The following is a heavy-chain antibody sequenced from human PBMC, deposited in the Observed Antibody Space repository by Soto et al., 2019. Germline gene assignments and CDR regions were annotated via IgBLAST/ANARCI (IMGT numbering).Heavy chain of an antibody. Sequence: PSETLSLTCTVSGGSISSSSYYWGWIRQPPGKGLEWIGSIYYSGSTYYNPSLKSRVTISVDTSKNQFSLKLSSVTAADTAVYYCARHALEGLDILTGYQINPWYPYYMDVWGKGNTVTVSS. D-gene: IGHD3-9*01. V-gene: IGHV4-39*01. CDR1: GGSISSSSYY. J-gene: IGHJ6*03. CDR3: ARHALEGLDILTGYQINPWYPYYMDV. CDR2: IYYSGST.